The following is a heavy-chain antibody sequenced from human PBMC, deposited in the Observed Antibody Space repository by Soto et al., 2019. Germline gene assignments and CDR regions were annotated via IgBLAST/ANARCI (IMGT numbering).Heavy chain of an antibody. CDR3: AKDVTVACAPIYNTGLDV. Sequence: QVQLVQSGGGLVQPGRSLRLSCAASGFDFNKFGLHWVRQTPGKGLEWVAFITYEGSHRDHADSVKGRFTVSRDNSKNMLYLQMDSLRPEDTAVYYCAKDVTVACAPIYNTGLDVWGQGTTVTVTS. J-gene: IGHJ6*02. V-gene: IGHV3-30*18. CDR2: ITYEGSHR. D-gene: IGHD6-19*01. CDR1: GFDFNKFG.